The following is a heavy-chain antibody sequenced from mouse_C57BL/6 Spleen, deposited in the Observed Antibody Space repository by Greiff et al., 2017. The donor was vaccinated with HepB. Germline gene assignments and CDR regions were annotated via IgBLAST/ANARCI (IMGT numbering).Heavy chain of an antibody. CDR1: GFTFSSYT. J-gene: IGHJ2*01. Sequence: EVQVVESGGGLVKPGGSLKLSCAASGFTFSSYTMSWVRQTPEKRLEWVATISSGGGNTYYPDSVKGRFTISRDNAKNTLYLQMSSLRSEDTALYYCARHLDYWGQGTTLTVSS. V-gene: IGHV5-9*01. CDR3: ARHLDY. CDR2: ISSGGGNT.